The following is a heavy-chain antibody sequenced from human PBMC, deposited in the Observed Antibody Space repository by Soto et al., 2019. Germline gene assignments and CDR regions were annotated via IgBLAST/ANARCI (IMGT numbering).Heavy chain of an antibody. CDR2: IKQSGSEK. CDR3: VRGRNMA. V-gene: IGHV3-7*03. J-gene: IGHJ5*02. Sequence: DVQLVESGGGLVQPGGSLRLSCAGSGFTFSNYWMSWLRQAPGKGLEWVANIKQSGSEKYYVDSVKGRFTISRDNAKNSSYLQMNSLRAEDTAVYYCVRGRNMAWGQGTLVTVSS. CDR1: GFTFSNYW.